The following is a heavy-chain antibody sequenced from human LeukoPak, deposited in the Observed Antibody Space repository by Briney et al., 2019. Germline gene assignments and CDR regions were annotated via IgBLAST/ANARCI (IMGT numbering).Heavy chain of an antibody. J-gene: IGHJ4*02. V-gene: IGHV3-74*01. D-gene: IGHD3-22*01. Sequence: GGSLRLSCAASGFTFSSYWMHWVRQAPGKGLVWVSRINSDGSSTSYADSVKGRFTISRDNAKNTLYLQMNSLRAEDTAVYYCAREYYDSSGIDYWGREPWSPSPQ. CDR3: AREYYDSSGIDY. CDR1: GFTFSSYW. CDR2: INSDGSST.